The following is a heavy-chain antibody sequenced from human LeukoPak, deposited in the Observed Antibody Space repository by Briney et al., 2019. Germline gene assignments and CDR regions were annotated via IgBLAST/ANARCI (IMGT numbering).Heavy chain of an antibody. V-gene: IGHV4-39*01. D-gene: IGHD5/OR15-5a*01. Sequence: PSETLSLTCTVSGGSISSSSYYWGWIRQAPGKGLEWIGSIYHSGITYYNHFNSSLKSRVTISIDTSKNQFSLRLTSVTAADTAVYFCATLVSTRYYFDYWGQGTRVTVSS. CDR3: ATLVSTRYYFDY. J-gene: IGHJ4*02. CDR1: GGSISSSSYY. CDR2: IYHSGIT.